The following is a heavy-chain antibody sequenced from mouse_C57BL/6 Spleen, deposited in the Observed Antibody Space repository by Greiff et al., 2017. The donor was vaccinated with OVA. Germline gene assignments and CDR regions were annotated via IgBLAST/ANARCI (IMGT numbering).Heavy chain of an antibody. D-gene: IGHD4-1*01. CDR3: ARHGTGYYAMDY. J-gene: IGHJ4*01. Sequence: QVQLQQPGAELVKPGASVKLSCKASGYTFTSYWMQWVKQRPGQGLEWIGEIDPSDSYTNYNQKFKGKATLTVDTSSSTAYMQLSSLTSEDSAVYFCARHGTGYYAMDYWGQGTSVTVSS. CDR2: IDPSDSYT. V-gene: IGHV1-50*01. CDR1: GYTFTSYW.